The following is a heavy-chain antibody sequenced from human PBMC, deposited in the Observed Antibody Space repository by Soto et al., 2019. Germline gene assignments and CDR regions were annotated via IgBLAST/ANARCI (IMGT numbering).Heavy chain of an antibody. CDR2: IYYSGNT. Sequence: QVQLQESGPGLVKPSGTLSLTCTVSGGSISTYYWSWIRQPPGKGLEWIGYIYYSGNTNYSPSLKSRVTISVDTSKNQFSLKLSSVTAADTAVYYCARGISLERPGLNWFDPWGQGTLVTVSS. CDR1: GGSISTYY. D-gene: IGHD1-1*01. CDR3: ARGISLERPGLNWFDP. J-gene: IGHJ5*02. V-gene: IGHV4-59*01.